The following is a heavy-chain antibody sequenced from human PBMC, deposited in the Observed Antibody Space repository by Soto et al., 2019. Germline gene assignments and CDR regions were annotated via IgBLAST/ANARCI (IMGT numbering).Heavy chain of an antibody. CDR2: VSYDGSNK. Sequence: QVQLVESGGGVVQPGRSLRLSCAASGFTFSSYGMHWVRQAPGKGLEWVAVVSYDGSNKYYADSVKGRFTISRDNSKSTLYLQMNSVRAEDTAVYYCAKDIGSSSWYWSASLDYWGQGTLVNVSS. CDR1: GFTFSSYG. D-gene: IGHD6-13*01. CDR3: AKDIGSSSWYWSASLDY. V-gene: IGHV3-30*18. J-gene: IGHJ4*02.